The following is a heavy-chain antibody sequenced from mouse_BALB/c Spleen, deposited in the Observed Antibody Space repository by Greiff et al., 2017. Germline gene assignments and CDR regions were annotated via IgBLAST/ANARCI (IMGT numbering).Heavy chain of an antibody. CDR3: ARWGVYRLFDY. J-gene: IGHJ2*01. Sequence: EVKVVESGGGLVQPGGSRKLSCAASGFTFSSFGMHWVRQAPEKGLEWVAYISSGSSTIYYADTVKGRFTISRDNPKNTLFLPMTSLRSEDTAMYYCARWGVYRLFDYWGQGTTLTVSS. CDR2: ISSGSSTI. V-gene: IGHV5-17*02. CDR1: GFTFSSFG.